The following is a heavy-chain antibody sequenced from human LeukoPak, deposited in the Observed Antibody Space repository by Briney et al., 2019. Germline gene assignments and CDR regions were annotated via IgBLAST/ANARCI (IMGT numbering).Heavy chain of an antibody. CDR3: VRADGP. D-gene: IGHD3/OR15-3a*01. Sequence: GGSLRLSCAASGFTFSSYSMNWVRQAPGKGLEWVSYISSSSSTIYYADSVKGRFTISRDNAENRLYLQMNSLGAEDTALYYCVRADGPWGQGTLVTVSS. J-gene: IGHJ4*02. V-gene: IGHV3-48*04. CDR1: GFTFSSYS. CDR2: ISSSSSTI.